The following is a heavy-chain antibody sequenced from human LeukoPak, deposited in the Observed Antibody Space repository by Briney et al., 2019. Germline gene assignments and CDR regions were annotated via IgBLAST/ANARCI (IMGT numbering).Heavy chain of an antibody. CDR3: ARDKGILTGYYYMDV. J-gene: IGHJ6*03. V-gene: IGHV1-46*01. Sequence: ASVKVSCKASGYTFTSYYMHWVRQAPGQGLEWMGIINPSGGSTSYAQKFQGRVTMTRDMSTSTVYMELSSLRSEDTAVYYCARDKGILTGYYYMDVWGKGTTVTVSS. CDR1: GYTFTSYY. CDR2: INPSGGST. D-gene: IGHD3-9*01.